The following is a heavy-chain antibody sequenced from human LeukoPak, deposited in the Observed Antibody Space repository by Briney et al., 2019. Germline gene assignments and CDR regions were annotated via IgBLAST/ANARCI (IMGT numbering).Heavy chain of an antibody. V-gene: IGHV4-39*01. J-gene: IGHJ4*02. CDR2: IYDSGST. Sequence: SETLSLTCTVSGGSIRSSYYYWGWIRQPPGKGLEWIGSIYDSGSTYYNPSLKSRVTISVDTSKNQFSLKLSSVTAADTAVYYCARAVISSSWYVWGQGTLVTVSS. CDR3: ARAVISSSWYV. D-gene: IGHD6-13*01. CDR1: GGSIRSSYYY.